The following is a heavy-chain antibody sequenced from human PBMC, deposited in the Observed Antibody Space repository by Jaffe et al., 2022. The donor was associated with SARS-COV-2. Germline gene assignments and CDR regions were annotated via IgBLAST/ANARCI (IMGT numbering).Heavy chain of an antibody. J-gene: IGHJ5*02. CDR1: GYSISSDYF. CDR3: SRGFYQAFDP. Sequence: QVQLQESGPGLVKPSETLSLTCSVSGYSISSDYFWGWIRQPPGKGLEWIGRMYHSGTAYYNPSLRSRVTMSVDTSKNKFSLKLTSVTAADTAVYYCSRGFYQAFDPWGQGTLVTVSS. V-gene: IGHV4-38-2*02. D-gene: IGHD2-2*01. CDR2: MYHSGTA.